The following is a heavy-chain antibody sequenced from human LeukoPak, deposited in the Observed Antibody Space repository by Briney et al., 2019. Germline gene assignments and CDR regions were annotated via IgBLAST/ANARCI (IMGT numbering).Heavy chain of an antibody. CDR1: GFTFDDYA. D-gene: IGHD6-6*01. V-gene: IGHV3-9*01. J-gene: IGHJ5*02. CDR3: AKDSGEQLVSSSNWFDP. CDR2: ISWNSGSI. Sequence: PGGSLRLSRAASGFTFDDYAMHWVRQAPGKGLEWVSGISWNSGSIGYADSVKGRFTISRDNAKNSLYLRMNSLRAEDTALYYCAKDSGEQLVSSSNWFDPWGQGTLVTVSS.